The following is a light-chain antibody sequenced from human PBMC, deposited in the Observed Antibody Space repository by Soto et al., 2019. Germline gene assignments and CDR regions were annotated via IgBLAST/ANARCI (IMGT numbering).Light chain of an antibody. Sequence: QSALTQPRSVSGSPGQSVTISCTGTSSDVGGYNYVSWYQQHPGKAPKLMIYDVSKRPSGVPDRFSGSKSGNTASLTISGPQAEDEADYYCCSYAGSYPYVFGTGTRSPS. CDR1: SSDVGGYNY. CDR3: CSYAGSYPYV. CDR2: DVS. V-gene: IGLV2-11*01. J-gene: IGLJ1*01.